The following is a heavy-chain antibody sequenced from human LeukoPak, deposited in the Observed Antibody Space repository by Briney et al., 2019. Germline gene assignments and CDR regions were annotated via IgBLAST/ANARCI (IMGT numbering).Heavy chain of an antibody. CDR1: NVSINFVSYY. J-gene: IGHJ4*02. D-gene: IGHD3-9*01. V-gene: IGHV4-61*01. CDR3: ARDGAGMTGTGLDY. Sequence: PSETLSLTCTVSNVSINFVSYYWSWIRQPPGKGLEWLGYIHYTGNTIYNPSLKSRVTISMDTAKNQFSLKVSSVTAADTAVYYCARDGAGMTGTGLDYWGQGILATVSS. CDR2: IHYTGNT.